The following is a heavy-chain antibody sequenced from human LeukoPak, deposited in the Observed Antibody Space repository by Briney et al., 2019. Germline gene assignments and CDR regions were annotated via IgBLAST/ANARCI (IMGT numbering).Heavy chain of an antibody. D-gene: IGHD2-2*01. CDR3: ARGQYQLLGLDY. Sequence: SETLSLTCAVSGGSISSSNWWSWVRQPPGEGLEWIGEIYHGGSTHYNPSLKSRVTISVDKSKNHFSLKLSSVTAADSAVYYCARGQYQLLGLDYWGQGTLVTVSS. V-gene: IGHV4-4*02. CDR1: GGSISSSNW. J-gene: IGHJ4*02. CDR2: IYHGGST.